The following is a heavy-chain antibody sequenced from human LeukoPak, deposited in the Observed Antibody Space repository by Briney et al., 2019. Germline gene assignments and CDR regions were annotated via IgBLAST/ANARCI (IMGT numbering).Heavy chain of an antibody. Sequence: SETLSLTCTVSGGSISSYYWSWIRQPAGKGLECIGRIYTSGSTNYNPSLKSRVTMSVDTSKNQFSLKLSSVTAADTAVYYCARRGDILTGYYGDAFDIWGQGTMVTVSS. CDR3: ARRGDILTGYYGDAFDI. CDR2: IYTSGST. CDR1: GGSISSYY. V-gene: IGHV4-4*07. J-gene: IGHJ3*02. D-gene: IGHD3-9*01.